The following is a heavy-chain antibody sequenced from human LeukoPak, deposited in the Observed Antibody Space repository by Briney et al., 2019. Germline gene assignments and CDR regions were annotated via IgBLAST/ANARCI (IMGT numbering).Heavy chain of an antibody. CDR2: IYYSGST. D-gene: IGHD2-21*01. CDR3: ARDIGATGHILGYFDY. V-gene: IGHV4-59*12. J-gene: IGHJ4*02. Sequence: SETLSLTCTVSGGSISSYYWSWIRQPPGKGLEWIGYIYYSGSTNYNPSLKSRVTISVDKSKNQFSLKLRSVTAADTAVYYCARDIGATGHILGYFDYWGQGSLVTVSS. CDR1: GGSISSYY.